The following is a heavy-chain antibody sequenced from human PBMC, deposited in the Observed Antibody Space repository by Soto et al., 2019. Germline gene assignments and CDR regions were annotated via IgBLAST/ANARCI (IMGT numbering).Heavy chain of an antibody. Sequence: EGQLVESGGGLVQPGGSLRLSCAASGFTFSDCWVHWVRQVPGKGLVWVSRMNSDGSTISYADSVKGRFTISRDNAKNTVYLQMNSLTAEDTAVYYCARAGQGFWYFDLWGRGTLVTVSS. CDR1: GFTFSDCW. J-gene: IGHJ2*01. CDR3: ARAGQGFWYFDL. CDR2: MNSDGSTI. V-gene: IGHV3-74*01.